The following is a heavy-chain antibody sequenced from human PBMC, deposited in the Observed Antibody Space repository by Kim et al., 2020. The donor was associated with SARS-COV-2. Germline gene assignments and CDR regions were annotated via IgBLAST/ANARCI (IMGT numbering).Heavy chain of an antibody. J-gene: IGHJ4*02. CDR3: ARGNASGIAAAGTSLYYFDY. Sequence: SETLSLTCAVYGGSFSGYYWSWIRQPPGKGLEWIGEINHSGSTNYNPSLKSRVTISVDTSKNQFSLKLSSVTAADTAVYYCARGNASGIAAAGTSLYYFDYWGQGTLVTVSS. CDR2: INHSGST. D-gene: IGHD6-13*01. CDR1: GGSFSGYY. V-gene: IGHV4-34*01.